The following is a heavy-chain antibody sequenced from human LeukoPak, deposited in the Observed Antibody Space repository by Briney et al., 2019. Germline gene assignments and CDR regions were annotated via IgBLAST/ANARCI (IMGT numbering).Heavy chain of an antibody. V-gene: IGHV4-39*07. D-gene: IGHD5-12*01. CDR3: AKGSGYEAQYYYYYMDV. Sequence: SETLSLTCTLSGGSISSSIYYWGWIRQPPGKGLEWIGSIYYSGSTYDNPSLKSRVTISVDTSKNQFSLKLSSVTAADTAVYYCAKGSGYEAQYYYYYMDVWGKGTTVTISS. J-gene: IGHJ6*03. CDR2: IYYSGST. CDR1: GGSISSSIYY.